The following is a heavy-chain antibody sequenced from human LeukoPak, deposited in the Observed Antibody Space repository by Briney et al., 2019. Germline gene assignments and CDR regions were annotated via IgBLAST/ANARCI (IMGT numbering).Heavy chain of an antibody. V-gene: IGHV1-2*02. J-gene: IGHJ4*02. CDR3: ARDRTGRGIAVAADAFDY. CDR2: INPNSGGT. Sequence: GSVKVSCKASGYTFTGYYMHWVRQAPGQGLEWMGWINPNSGGTNYAQKFQGRVTMARDTSISTAYMELSRLRFDDTAVYFCARDRTGRGIAVAADAFDYWGQGTLVTVSS. D-gene: IGHD6-19*01. CDR1: GYTFTGYY.